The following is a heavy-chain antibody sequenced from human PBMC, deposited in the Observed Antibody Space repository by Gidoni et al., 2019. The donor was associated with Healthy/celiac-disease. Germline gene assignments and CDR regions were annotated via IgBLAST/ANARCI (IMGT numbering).Heavy chain of an antibody. J-gene: IGHJ4*02. V-gene: IGHV4-4*07. D-gene: IGHD6-13*01. CDR1: GGSISSYY. Sequence: QVQLQESGPGLVKPSETLSLTCTVSGGSISSYYWSWIRQPAGKGLEWIGRIYTSGSTNYNPSLKSRSAMSVDTAKNQFSLKLSSMTAADTAVYYYGREVVAAAGTVDYWGQGTLVTVSS. CDR3: GREVVAAAGTVDY. CDR2: IYTSGST.